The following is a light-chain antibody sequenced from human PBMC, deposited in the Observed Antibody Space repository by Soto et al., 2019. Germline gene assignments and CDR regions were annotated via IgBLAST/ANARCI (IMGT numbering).Light chain of an antibody. CDR2: DVS. CDR1: SSDVGGYNY. Sequence: QSALTQPASVSGSPGQSIAISCIGTSSDVGGYNYVSWYQQHPGKAPKLMIYDVSNRPSGASDRFSGSKSGNTASLTISGLQPEDEADYYCTSYTSSSTYVFGTGTKVTVL. CDR3: TSYTSSSTYV. J-gene: IGLJ1*01. V-gene: IGLV2-14*01.